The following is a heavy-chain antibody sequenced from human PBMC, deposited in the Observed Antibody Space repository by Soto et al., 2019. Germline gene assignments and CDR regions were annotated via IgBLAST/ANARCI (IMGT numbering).Heavy chain of an antibody. CDR1: GFTFSSYA. J-gene: IGHJ4*02. Sequence: PGGSLRLSCAASGFTFSSYAMSWVRQAPGKGLEWVSAISGSGGSTYYADSVKGRFTISRDNSKNTLYLQVNSLRAEDTAVYYCAKGSDYYDSSGYPDFWGQGTLVTVSS. CDR2: ISGSGGST. CDR3: AKGSDYYDSSGYPDF. D-gene: IGHD3-22*01. V-gene: IGHV3-23*01.